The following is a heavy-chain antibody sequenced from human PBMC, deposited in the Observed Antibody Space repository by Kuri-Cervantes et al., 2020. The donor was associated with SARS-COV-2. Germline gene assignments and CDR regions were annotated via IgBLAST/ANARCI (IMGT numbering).Heavy chain of an antibody. CDR2: IKQDGSEK. CDR3: ARDILSFLGTHYFDY. J-gene: IGHJ4*02. V-gene: IGHV3-7*01. Sequence: GGSLTLSWTASGFTFSSYCLCGVRRPPGKGREWVANIKQDGSEKYYVDSVKGRFTISRDNAKNPLYLKMNSLRAADTAVYYCARDILSFLGTHYFDYWGQGTLVTVSS. CDR1: GFTFSSYC. D-gene: IGHD3-16*01.